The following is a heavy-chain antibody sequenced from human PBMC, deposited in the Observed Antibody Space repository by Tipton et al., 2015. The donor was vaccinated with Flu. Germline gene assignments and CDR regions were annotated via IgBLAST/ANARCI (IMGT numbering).Heavy chain of an antibody. CDR2: MINSGNT. CDR3: ARGGGSGWVYNWFDL. Sequence: TLSLTCTVSGVSISGYYWSWIRQPAGKGLEWIGRMINSGNTNYNPSLRSRLAMSVDTSKNQFSLKLSSVTAADTAVYYCARGGGSGWVYNWFDLWGQGVLVTASS. V-gene: IGHV4-4*07. J-gene: IGHJ5*02. D-gene: IGHD6-19*01. CDR1: GVSISGYY.